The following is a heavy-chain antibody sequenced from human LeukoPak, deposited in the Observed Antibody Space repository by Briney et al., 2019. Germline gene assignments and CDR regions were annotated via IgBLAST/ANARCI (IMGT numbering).Heavy chain of an antibody. Sequence: PGGSLRLSCAASGFTFSSYGMRWVRQAPGKGLEWVAVISYDGSNKYYADSVKGRFTISRDNPKNTLYLQMNSLRAEDTAVYYCAKEIFSPRHGMDVWGKGTTVTVSS. V-gene: IGHV3-30*18. J-gene: IGHJ6*04. CDR3: AKEIFSPRHGMDV. D-gene: IGHD2-15*01. CDR2: ISYDGSNK. CDR1: GFTFSSYG.